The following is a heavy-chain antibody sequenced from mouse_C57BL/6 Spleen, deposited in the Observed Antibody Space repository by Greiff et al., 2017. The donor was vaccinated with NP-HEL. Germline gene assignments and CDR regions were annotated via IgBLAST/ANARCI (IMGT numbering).Heavy chain of an antibody. CDR1: GFTFSSYA. J-gene: IGHJ2*01. CDR3: TRDEDYYGNSHFDY. D-gene: IGHD1-1*01. CDR2: ISSGGDYI. V-gene: IGHV5-9-1*02. Sequence: EVKLMESGEGLVKPGGSLKLSCAASGFTFSSYAMSWVRQTPEKRLEWVAYISSGGDYIYYADTVKGRFTISRDNASNTLYLQLRSLKSEDTAMYYCTRDEDYYGNSHFDYWGQGTTLTVSS.